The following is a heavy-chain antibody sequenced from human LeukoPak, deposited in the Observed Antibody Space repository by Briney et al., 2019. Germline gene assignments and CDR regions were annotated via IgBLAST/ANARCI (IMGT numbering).Heavy chain of an antibody. CDR3: AKRPDCSTTNCFRFEY. Sequence: GGSLRLSCAASGFTFSTYAMSWVRQAPGQGLEWVSSISGDGGSTYYAESVKGRFTISRDNSKNTLYLQMNSLRAEDTAVYYCAKRPDCSTTNCFRFEYWGQGTLVTVSS. CDR1: GFTFSTYA. V-gene: IGHV3-23*01. D-gene: IGHD2-2*01. J-gene: IGHJ4*02. CDR2: ISGDGGST.